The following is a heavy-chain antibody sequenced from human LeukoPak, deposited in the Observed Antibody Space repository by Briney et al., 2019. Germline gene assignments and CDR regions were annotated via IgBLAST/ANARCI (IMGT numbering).Heavy chain of an antibody. Sequence: GGSLRLSCAASGFPFSDYAMGWVRQAPGKGLEWISGVAGNGITTHAADSVKGRFTTSRDNSQDTLHLQMNSLRAEDTAVYYCARDPGLVSWGQGTLVTVSS. CDR1: GFPFSDYA. J-gene: IGHJ4*02. CDR2: VAGNGITT. CDR3: ARDPGLVS. D-gene: IGHD1-26*01. V-gene: IGHV3-23*01.